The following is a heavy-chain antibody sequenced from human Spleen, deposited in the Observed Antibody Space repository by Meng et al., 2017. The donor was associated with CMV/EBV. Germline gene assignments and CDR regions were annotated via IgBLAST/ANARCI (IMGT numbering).Heavy chain of an antibody. CDR2: IGTAGDT. CDR3: ARGLYYDFWSSYYVPFPMDV. V-gene: IGHV3-13*01. CDR1: GLTFSSYD. Sequence: GSLKISCAASGLTFSSYDMHWVRQTTGKGLEWVSTIGTAGDTYYPGSVKGRFTISRENAKNSLYLQMNSLRAGDTAVYYCARGLYYDFWSSYYVPFPMDVWGQGTTVTVSS. J-gene: IGHJ6*02. D-gene: IGHD3-3*01.